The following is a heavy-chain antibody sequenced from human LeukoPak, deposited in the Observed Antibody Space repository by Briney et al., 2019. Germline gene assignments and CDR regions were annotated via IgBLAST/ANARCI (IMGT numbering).Heavy chain of an antibody. Sequence: GGSLRLSCEASGFPFSVYYMTWIRQAPGKGLEWVSYISSSGNTIFYADSVKGRFTISRDNAKNSLYLQMNSLRAEDTAVYYCAVPLAASSSRYWYFDLWGRGTLVTVSS. V-gene: IGHV3-11*04. CDR2: ISSSGNTI. CDR3: AVPLAASSSRYWYFDL. CDR1: GFPFSVYY. J-gene: IGHJ2*01. D-gene: IGHD6-13*01.